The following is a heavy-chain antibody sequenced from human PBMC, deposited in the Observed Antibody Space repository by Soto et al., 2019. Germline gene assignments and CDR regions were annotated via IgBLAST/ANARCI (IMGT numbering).Heavy chain of an antibody. V-gene: IGHV1-18*04. CDR1: GYTFTNYA. D-gene: IGHD1-20*01. Sequence: QVQLVQSGAEVKKHGASVKVSCTASGYTFTNYATSWVRQAPGQGLEWMGWRNAYSGDTNYAQQLQGRLTMTTDKSRSTAYVELRSQRSDDTALYYCARAEKWVTGNMGGDWGQGTLVTVSS. CDR2: RNAYSGDT. J-gene: IGHJ1*01. CDR3: ARAEKWVTGNMGGD.